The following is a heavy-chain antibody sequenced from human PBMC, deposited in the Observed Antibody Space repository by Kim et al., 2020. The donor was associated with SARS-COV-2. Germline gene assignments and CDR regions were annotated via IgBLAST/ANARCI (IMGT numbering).Heavy chain of an antibody. V-gene: IGHV1-69*13. D-gene: IGHD3-22*01. CDR3: ARDEYYYDSSNP. J-gene: IGHJ5*02. CDR2: IIPIFGTA. CDR1: GGTFSSYA. Sequence: SVKVSCKASGGTFSSYAISWVRQAPGQGLEWMGGIIPIFGTANYAQKFQGRVTITADESTSTAYMELSSLRSEDTAVYYCARDEYYYDSSNPWGQGTLVTVSS.